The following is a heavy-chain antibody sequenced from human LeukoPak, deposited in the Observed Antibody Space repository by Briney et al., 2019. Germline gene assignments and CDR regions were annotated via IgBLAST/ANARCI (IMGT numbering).Heavy chain of an antibody. Sequence: GGSLRLSCAASGFTFSSYSRNWVRQAPGKGLEWVSSISSSSSTIYYADSVKGGFTISRDNAKNSLYLQMNSLRAEDTAVYYCAELGITMIGGVWGKGTPVTISS. CDR2: ISSSSSTI. V-gene: IGHV3-48*04. CDR1: GFTFSSYS. CDR3: AELGITMIGGV. D-gene: IGHD3-10*02. J-gene: IGHJ6*04.